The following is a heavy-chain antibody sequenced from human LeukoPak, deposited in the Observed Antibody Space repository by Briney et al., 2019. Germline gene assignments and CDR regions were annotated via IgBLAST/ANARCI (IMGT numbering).Heavy chain of an antibody. CDR1: GFAFNNYA. CDR2: ISSNGGST. V-gene: IGHV3-64*01. J-gene: IGHJ4*02. D-gene: IGHD5-24*01. CDR3: ARSESGRWLQLGY. Sequence: GGSLRLSCAASGFAFNNYAMHWVRQAPGKGLEYVSAISSNGGSTYYANPVKGRFTISRDNSKNTLYLQMGSLRAEDMAVYYCARSESGRWLQLGYWGQGTLVTVSS.